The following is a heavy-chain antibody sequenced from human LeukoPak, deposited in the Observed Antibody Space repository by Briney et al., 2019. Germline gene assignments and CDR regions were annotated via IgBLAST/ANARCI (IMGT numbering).Heavy chain of an antibody. V-gene: IGHV1-69*06. Sequence: ASVKVSCKASGGTFSSYAISWVRQAPGQGLEWMGGIIPIFGTANYAQKFQGRVTITADKSTSTAYMELSSLRSEDTAVYYCARDSALGTIVVVTPGDYYYYMDVWGKGTTVTISS. CDR2: IIPIFGTA. CDR1: GGTFSSYA. CDR3: ARDSALGTIVVVTPGDYYYYMDV. J-gene: IGHJ6*03. D-gene: IGHD2-21*02.